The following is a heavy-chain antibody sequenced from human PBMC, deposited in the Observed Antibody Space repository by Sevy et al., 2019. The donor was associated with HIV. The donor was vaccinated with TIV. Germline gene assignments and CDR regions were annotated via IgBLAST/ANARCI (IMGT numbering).Heavy chain of an antibody. CDR1: GYTFTSYA. Sequence: ASVKVSCKASGYTFTSYAFHWVRQAPGQGLEWMRWIYPNGGDTTYAQKFQGRVTVTMVTSINTVYMELSSLRSDDTAVYYCARGKREEWLLYLDNWGQGTLVTVSS. J-gene: IGHJ4*02. CDR2: IYPNGGDT. V-gene: IGHV1-2*02. CDR3: ARGKREEWLLYLDN. D-gene: IGHD3-3*01.